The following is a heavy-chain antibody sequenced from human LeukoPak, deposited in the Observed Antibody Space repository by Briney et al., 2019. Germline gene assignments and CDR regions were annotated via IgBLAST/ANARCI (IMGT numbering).Heavy chain of an antibody. D-gene: IGHD2-2*01. J-gene: IGHJ6*02. CDR3: ARNGISVVVPAATYYYYGMDV. CDR1: GYTFTSYY. V-gene: IGHV1-46*01. Sequence: ASVTVSCKASGYTFTSYYMHWVRQAPGQGLEWMGIINPSGGSTSYAQKFQGRVTMTRDMSTSTVYMELSSLRSEDTAVYYCARNGISVVVPAATYYYYGMDVWGQGTTVTVSS. CDR2: INPSGGST.